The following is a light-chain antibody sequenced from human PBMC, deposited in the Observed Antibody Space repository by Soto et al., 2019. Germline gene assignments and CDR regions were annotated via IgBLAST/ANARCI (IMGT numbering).Light chain of an antibody. J-gene: IGKJ1*01. Sequence: DIKMSQSPSSLSASVGERVTITCRASQSIDIYLNWYQQKTGKAPKLLTFAASTLQSGVPSRFSGSESGTDFTLTISCLQSEDFATYYCQQYYSFPRTFGQGTKVDIK. CDR1: QSIDIY. CDR2: AAS. CDR3: QQYYSFPRT. V-gene: IGKV1-39*01.